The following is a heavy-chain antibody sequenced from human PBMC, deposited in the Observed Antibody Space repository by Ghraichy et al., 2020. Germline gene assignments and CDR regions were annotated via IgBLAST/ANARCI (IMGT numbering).Heavy chain of an antibody. D-gene: IGHD2-2*01. CDR1: GFTFSSYW. CDR2: IKQDGSEK. Sequence: GGSLRLSCAASGFTFSSYWMSWVRQAPGKGLEWVANIKQDGSEKYYVDSVKGRFTISRDNAKNSLYLQMNSLRAEDTAVYYCARDLPLYCSSTSCYAPYGMDVWGQGTTVTVSS. CDR3: ARDLPLYCSSTSCYAPYGMDV. V-gene: IGHV3-7*01. J-gene: IGHJ6*02.